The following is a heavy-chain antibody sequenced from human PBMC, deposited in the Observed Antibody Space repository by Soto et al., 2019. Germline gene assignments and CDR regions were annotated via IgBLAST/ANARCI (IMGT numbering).Heavy chain of an antibody. CDR1: GGTFSSYA. CDR3: ARGTPYITMVRRRTNYGMDV. J-gene: IGHJ6*02. V-gene: IGHV1-69*01. D-gene: IGHD3-10*01. CDR2: IIPIFGTA. Sequence: QVQLVQSGAEVKKPGSSVKVSCKASGGTFSSYAISWVRQAPGHGLEWMGGIIPIFGTANYAQKFQGRVTITADESTSTAYMELSSLRSEDTAVYYCARGTPYITMVRRRTNYGMDVWGQGTTVTVSS.